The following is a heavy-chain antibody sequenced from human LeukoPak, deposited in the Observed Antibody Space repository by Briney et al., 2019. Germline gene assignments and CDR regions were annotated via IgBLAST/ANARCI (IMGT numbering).Heavy chain of an antibody. D-gene: IGHD2-2*01. Sequence: ASVKVSCKASGYTFTSYDINCVRQATGQGLEWMGWMNPNSGNTGYAQKFQGRVTMTRNTSISTAYMELSSLRSEDTAAYYCARGCSSTSCHSRDFDYWGQGTLVTVSS. CDR2: MNPNSGNT. J-gene: IGHJ4*02. CDR1: GYTFTSYD. V-gene: IGHV1-8*01. CDR3: ARGCSSTSCHSRDFDY.